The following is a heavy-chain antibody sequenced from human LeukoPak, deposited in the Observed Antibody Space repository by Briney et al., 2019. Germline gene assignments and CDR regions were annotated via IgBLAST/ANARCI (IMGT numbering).Heavy chain of an antibody. CDR3: AKFGDWPT. J-gene: IGHJ4*02. CDR2: ISGSGGST. D-gene: IGHD3-10*01. CDR1: GFTVSSNY. V-gene: IGHV3-23*01. Sequence: PGGSLRLSCAASGFTVSSNYMSWVRQAPGKGLEWVSAISGSGGSTYYADSVKGRFTISRDNSKNTLYLQMNSLRGEVTAVYYCAKFGDWPTRGQGTLVTVSS.